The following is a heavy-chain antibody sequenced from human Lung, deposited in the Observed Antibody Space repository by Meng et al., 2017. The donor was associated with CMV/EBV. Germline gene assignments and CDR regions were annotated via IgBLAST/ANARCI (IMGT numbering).Heavy chain of an antibody. CDR1: GSXFTFSSYD. CDR2: ISYDGTNK. D-gene: IGHD3/OR15-3a*01. CDR3: AIVRGGYGDPDWFDDY. J-gene: IGHJ4*02. V-gene: IGHV3-30-3*01. Sequence: GGSXRLXCAGSGSXFTFSSYDMHWVRQAPGKGLEWVADISYDGTNKYYAESVKGRFTISRDNSRNTVYLQMNSLRTEDTAMYYFAIVRGGYGDPDWFDDYWXQGTXVTVSS.